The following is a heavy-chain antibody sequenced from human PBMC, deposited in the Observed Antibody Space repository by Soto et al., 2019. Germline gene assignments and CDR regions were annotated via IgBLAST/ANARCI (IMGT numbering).Heavy chain of an antibody. CDR1: GFTFSSYS. D-gene: IGHD5-12*01. V-gene: IGHV3-21*01. CDR2: ISSSSSYI. J-gene: IGHJ4*02. CDR3: ARSGYDSASSDY. Sequence: EVQLLESGGGLVKPGGSLRLSCAASGFTFSSYSMNWVRQAPGKGLEWVSSISSSSSYIYYADSVKGRFTISRDNAKNSLYLQMNSLRAEDTAVYYCARSGYDSASSDYWGQGTLVTVSS.